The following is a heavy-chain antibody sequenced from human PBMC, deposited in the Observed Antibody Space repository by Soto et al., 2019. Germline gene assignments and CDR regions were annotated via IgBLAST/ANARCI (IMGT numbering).Heavy chain of an antibody. CDR3: ARDRPGDERDAFDI. CDR1: GLIVSTNY. D-gene: IGHD2-21*01. J-gene: IGHJ3*02. Sequence: EVQLVETGGGLIQPGGSLRLSCAASGLIVSTNYMNWVRQATGKGLEWVSVLYSGGSTHYAGSVKGRCIISRDNSKNTLYLQINSLRAEYTAVYYCARDRPGDERDAFDIRCHGTLVTVSS. V-gene: IGHV3-53*02. CDR2: LYSGGST.